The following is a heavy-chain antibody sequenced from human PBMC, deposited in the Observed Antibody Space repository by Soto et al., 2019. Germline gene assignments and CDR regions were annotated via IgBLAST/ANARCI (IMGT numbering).Heavy chain of an antibody. CDR1: GFTFSSYA. V-gene: IGHV3-23*01. CDR3: AKIKGSSNSPWPGDY. CDR2: ISGSGGST. J-gene: IGHJ4*02. D-gene: IGHD6-13*01. Sequence: GGSLRLSCAASGFTFSSYAMSWVRQAPGKGLEWVSAISGSGGSTYYADSVKGRFTISRDNSKNTLYLQMNSLRAEDTAVYYCAKIKGSSNSPWPGDYWGQGTLVTVSS.